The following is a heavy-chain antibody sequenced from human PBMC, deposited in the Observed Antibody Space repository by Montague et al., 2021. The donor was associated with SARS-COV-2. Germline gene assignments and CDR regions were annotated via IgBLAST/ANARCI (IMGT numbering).Heavy chain of an antibody. CDR1: GGPISNYY. CDR3: ARVQRGYYYGLGVSAHFDY. J-gene: IGHJ4*02. CDR2: IYYSGST. D-gene: IGHD3-10*01. Sequence: SETLSLTCTVSGGPISNYYWSWIRQPPGKGLEWIGYIYYSGSTNYNPSLKSRVTISVDTSKSQFSLKLSAVTAADTAVYYCARVQRGYYYGLGVSAHFDYGAREPWSPSPQ. V-gene: IGHV4-59*01.